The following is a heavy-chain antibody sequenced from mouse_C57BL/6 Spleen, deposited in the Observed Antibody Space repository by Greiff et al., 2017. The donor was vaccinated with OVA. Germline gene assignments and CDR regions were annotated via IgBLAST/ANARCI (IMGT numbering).Heavy chain of an antibody. D-gene: IGHD1-1*01. J-gene: IGHJ4*01. CDR1: GFSFNTYA. CDR2: IRSKSNNYAT. Sequence: VQLKESGGGLVQPKGSLKLSCAASGFSFNTYAMNWVRQAPGKGLEWVARIRSKSNNYATYYADSVKDRFTISRDDSESMLYLQMNNLKTEDTAMYYCVRQYGFYAMDYWGQGTSVTVSS. V-gene: IGHV10-1*01. CDR3: VRQYGFYAMDY.